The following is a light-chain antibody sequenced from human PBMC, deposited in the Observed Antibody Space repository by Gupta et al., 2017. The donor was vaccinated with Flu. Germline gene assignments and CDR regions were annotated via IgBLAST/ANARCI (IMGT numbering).Light chain of an antibody. Sequence: PSSLSASLGDRVTISCRASQRITMYLNWYQQKAGKAPRLLIYAAPRLQSGVPSRFSGRGSGTDFTLTINGLQPEDIATYYCQQRDSAPRAFGQGTKVEIK. V-gene: IGKV1-39*01. CDR2: AAP. J-gene: IGKJ1*01. CDR3: QQRDSAPRA. CDR1: QRITMY.